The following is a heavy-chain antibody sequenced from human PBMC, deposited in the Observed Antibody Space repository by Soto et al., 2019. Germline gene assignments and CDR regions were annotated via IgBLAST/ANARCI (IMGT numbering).Heavy chain of an antibody. CDR3: AREPVAGIWFDP. J-gene: IGHJ5*02. CDR2: INSYNGNT. D-gene: IGHD6-19*01. V-gene: IGHV1-18*01. CDR1: GYTFTSYG. Sequence: ASVKVSCKASGYTFTSYGISWVRQAPGQGLEWMGWINSYNGNTNYAQKLQGRVTMTIDTSTSTAYMELRSLRSDDTAVYYCAREPVAGIWFDPWGQGTLVTVSS.